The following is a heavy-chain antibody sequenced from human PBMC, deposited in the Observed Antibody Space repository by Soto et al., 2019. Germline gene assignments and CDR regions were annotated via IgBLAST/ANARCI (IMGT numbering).Heavy chain of an antibody. CDR3: ARGRIPYGDYLIGTNWFDP. Sequence: PSETLSLTCTVSGGSISSGGYYWSWIRQHPGKGLEWIGYIYYSGSTYYNPSLKSRVTISVDTSKNQFSLKLSSVTAADTAVYYCARGRIPYGDYLIGTNWFDPWGQGTLVTVSS. CDR2: IYYSGST. CDR1: GGSISSGGYY. V-gene: IGHV4-31*03. J-gene: IGHJ5*02. D-gene: IGHD4-17*01.